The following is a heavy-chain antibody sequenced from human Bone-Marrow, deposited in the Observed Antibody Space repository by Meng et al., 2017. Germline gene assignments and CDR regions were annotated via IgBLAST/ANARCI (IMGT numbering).Heavy chain of an antibody. J-gene: IGHJ4*02. CDR1: GFTFSSYA. D-gene: IGHD3-9*01. V-gene: IGHV3-23*01. CDR2: ISGSGGST. CDR3: ARDIDDILTGDYYFDY. Sequence: GESLKISCAASGFTFSSYAMSWVRQAPGKGLEWVSAISGSGGSTYYADSVKGRFTISRDNSKNTLYLQMNSLRAEDTAVYYCARDIDDILTGDYYFDYWGQGTLVTVSS.